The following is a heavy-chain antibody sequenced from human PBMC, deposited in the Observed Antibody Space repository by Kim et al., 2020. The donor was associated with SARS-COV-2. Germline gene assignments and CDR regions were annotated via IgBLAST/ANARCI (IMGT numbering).Heavy chain of an antibody. Sequence: HSGGSTSCAQKFRGRVAMTTDTSTSTVYLELSSQRSEDTAVYYCARSGMDVWGQGTTVTVSS. J-gene: IGHJ6*02. CDR2: HSGGST. CDR3: ARSGMDV. V-gene: IGHV1-46*01.